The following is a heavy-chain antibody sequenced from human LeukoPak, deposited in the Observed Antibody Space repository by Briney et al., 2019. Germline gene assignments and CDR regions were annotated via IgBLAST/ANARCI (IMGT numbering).Heavy chain of an antibody. CDR1: GFTFSSFE. CDR3: AREYYYDSSGYYGN. J-gene: IGHJ4*02. D-gene: IGHD3-22*01. CDR2: ISYDGTNK. Sequence: GSLRPSRAASGFTFSSFELHWVRQAPGKGVEGVAGISYDGTNKYYADSVNGRFTISRDNSKNTLYLQMNSLRAEDTAVYYCAREYYYDSSGYYGNWGQGTLVTVSS. V-gene: IGHV3-30-3*01.